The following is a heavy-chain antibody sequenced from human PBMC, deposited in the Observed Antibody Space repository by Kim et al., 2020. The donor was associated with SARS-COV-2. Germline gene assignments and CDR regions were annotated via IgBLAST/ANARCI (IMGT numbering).Heavy chain of an antibody. CDR3: ARVGYYDILTFDP. CDR1: GGSISSGGYY. D-gene: IGHD3-9*01. J-gene: IGHJ5*02. Sequence: SETLSLTCTVSGGSISSGGYYWSWIRQHPGKGLEWIGYIYYSGSTYYNPSLKSRVTISVDTSKNQFSLKLSSVTAADTAVYYCARVGYYDILTFDPWGQGTLVTVSS. V-gene: IGHV4-31*03. CDR2: IYYSGST.